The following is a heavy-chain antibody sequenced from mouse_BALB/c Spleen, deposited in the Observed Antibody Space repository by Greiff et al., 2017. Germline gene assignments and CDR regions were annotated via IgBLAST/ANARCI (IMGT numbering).Heavy chain of an antibody. V-gene: IGHV5-6*01. CDR2: ISSGGSYT. J-gene: IGHJ3*01. D-gene: IGHD4-1*01. CDR1: GFTFSSYG. Sequence: EVQRVESGGDLVKPGGSLKLSCAASGFTFSSYGMSWVRQTPDKRLEWVATISSGGSYTYYPDSVKGRFTISRDNAKNTLYLQMSSLKSEDTAMYYCASPWDVHFAHWGQGTLVTVSA. CDR3: ASPWDVHFAH.